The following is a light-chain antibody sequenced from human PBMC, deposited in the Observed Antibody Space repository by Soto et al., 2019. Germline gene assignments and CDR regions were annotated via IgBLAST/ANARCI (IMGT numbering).Light chain of an antibody. CDR1: LTVSGNY. V-gene: IGKV3-20*01. CDR3: QQYDKWPRT. J-gene: IGKJ1*01. Sequence: EIVLTQSPGTLSLSPGERVTLSCRASLTVSGNYLAWYQQKAGQAPRLVIYGASTRATGIPDRFSASGSGTDFTLTISRLEPEDFAVYYCQQYDKWPRTFGQGTKVDI. CDR2: GAS.